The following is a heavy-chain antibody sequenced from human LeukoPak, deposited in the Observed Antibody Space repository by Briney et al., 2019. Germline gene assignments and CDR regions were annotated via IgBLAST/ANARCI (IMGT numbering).Heavy chain of an antibody. CDR2: ISYDGSNK. D-gene: IGHD5-12*01. CDR3: AKVGSIVATITPPCAY. Sequence: GGSLRLSCAASGFTFSSYGMHWVRQAPGKGLEWVAVISYDGSNKYYADSVKGRFTISRDNSKNTLYLQMNSLRAEDTAVYYCAKVGSIVATITPPCAYWGQGTLVTVSS. V-gene: IGHV3-30*18. CDR1: GFTFSSYG. J-gene: IGHJ4*02.